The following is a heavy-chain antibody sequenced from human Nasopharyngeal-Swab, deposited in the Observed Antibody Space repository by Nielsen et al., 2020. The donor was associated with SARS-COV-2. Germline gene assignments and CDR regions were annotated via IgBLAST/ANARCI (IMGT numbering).Heavy chain of an antibody. CDR3: ARATWSGYSLGWFDP. CDR2: IYYSGST. D-gene: IGHD3-3*01. V-gene: IGHV4-59*13. Sequence: PGKGLEWIGYIYYSGSTNYNPSLKSRVTISVDTSKNQFSLKLSSVTAADTAVYYCARATWSGYSLGWFDPRGQGTLVTVSS. J-gene: IGHJ5*02.